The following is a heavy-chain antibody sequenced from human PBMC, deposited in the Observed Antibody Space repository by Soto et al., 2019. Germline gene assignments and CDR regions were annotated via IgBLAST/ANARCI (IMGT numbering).Heavy chain of an antibody. V-gene: IGHV1-69*01. J-gene: IGHJ6*02. CDR2: IIPIFGTA. D-gene: IGHD6-13*01. CDR3: ARRATAAGTLHDYYGMDV. CDR1: GGTFSSYA. Sequence: QVQLVQSGAEVKKPGSSVKVSCKASGGTFSSYAISWVRQAPGQGLEWMGGIIPIFGTANYAQKFQGRVTITADESTSTAYMELSSLRSEDTAVDYCARRATAAGTLHDYYGMDVWGQGTTVTVSS.